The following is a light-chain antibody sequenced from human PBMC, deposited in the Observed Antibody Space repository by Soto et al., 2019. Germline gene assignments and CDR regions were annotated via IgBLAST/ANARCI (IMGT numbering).Light chain of an antibody. CDR1: QTVGVR. V-gene: IGKV3-11*01. J-gene: IGKJ1*01. CDR2: EAS. Sequence: EIVLTQSPATLSSSPGERATLSCRASQTVGVRLAWYQHTPGQAPRLIIYEASNRAAGIPARFSGSGSGTDFTLTITSLEPEDFAFYYCHQRQRWPRTFGQGTKVDIK. CDR3: HQRQRWPRT.